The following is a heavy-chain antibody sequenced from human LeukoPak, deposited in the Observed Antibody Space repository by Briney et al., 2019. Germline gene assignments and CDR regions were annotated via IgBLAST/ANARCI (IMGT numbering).Heavy chain of an antibody. Sequence: SETLSLTCTVSGGSTISHYWSWLRQPPGKGLEWIAYTYYTGTTNYNPSLKSRVTISIDTSKDQFSLRLSSVTAADTAVYYCAGLRSRAFDIWGPGTMVSVSS. J-gene: IGHJ3*02. CDR2: TYYTGTT. D-gene: IGHD6-6*01. V-gene: IGHV4-59*08. CDR1: GGSTISHY. CDR3: AGLRSRAFDI.